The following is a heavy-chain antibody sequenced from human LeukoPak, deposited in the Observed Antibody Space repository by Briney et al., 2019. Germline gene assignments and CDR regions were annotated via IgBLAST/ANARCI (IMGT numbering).Heavy chain of an antibody. CDR1: GFPFTGFG. V-gene: IGHV3-33*01. Sequence: GGSLRLSCATSGFPFTGFGFHWVRQAPGKGLEWVALIWHDGSKTHYTDSVKGRFTMSRDDSKNTLFLEMNSLRAEDTAVYYCARDVGNFGPGSAHFDSWGQGTLVTVSS. CDR3: ARDVGNFGPGSAHFDS. CDR2: IWHDGSKT. D-gene: IGHD1-7*01. J-gene: IGHJ4*02.